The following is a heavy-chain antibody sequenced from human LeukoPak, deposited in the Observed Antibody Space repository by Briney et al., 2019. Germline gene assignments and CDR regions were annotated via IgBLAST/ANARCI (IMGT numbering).Heavy chain of an antibody. CDR1: GGSISSYY. D-gene: IGHD3-22*01. CDR2: IYYSGST. V-gene: IGHV4-59*01. Sequence: PSETLSLPCTVSGGSISSYYWSWLRQPPGKGLEWIGYIYYSGSTNYNPSLKSRVTISVDTSKNQFSLKLSSVTAADTAVYYCARGTMTSDYWGQGTLVTVSS. CDR3: ARGTMTSDY. J-gene: IGHJ4*02.